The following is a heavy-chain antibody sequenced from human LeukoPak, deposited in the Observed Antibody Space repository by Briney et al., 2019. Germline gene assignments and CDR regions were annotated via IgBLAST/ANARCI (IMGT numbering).Heavy chain of an antibody. D-gene: IGHD5-18*01. CDR1: EFVLSDYY. Sequence: GGSLRLSCAASEFVLSDYYMSWIRQAPGKGLEWISYISSGGSTISYADSVRGRFTISRDNAKNSLYLQMNSLRAEDTAVYYCAKRISYGDYYYYGMDVWGQGTTVTVSS. CDR2: ISSGGSTI. V-gene: IGHV3-11*01. J-gene: IGHJ6*02. CDR3: AKRISYGDYYYYGMDV.